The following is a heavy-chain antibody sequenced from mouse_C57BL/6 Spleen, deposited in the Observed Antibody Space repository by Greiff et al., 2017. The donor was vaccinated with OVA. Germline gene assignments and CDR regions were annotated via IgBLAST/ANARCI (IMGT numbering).Heavy chain of an antibody. Sequence: QVQLKQSGPELVKPGASVKISCKASGYAFSSSWMNWVKQRPGKGLEWIGRIYPGDGDTNYNGKFKGKATLTADKSSSTAYMQLSSLTSEDSAVYFCARWYGSSYGYFDVWGTGTTVTVSS. CDR3: ARWYGSSYGYFDV. V-gene: IGHV1-82*01. CDR1: GYAFSSSW. CDR2: IYPGDGDT. D-gene: IGHD1-1*01. J-gene: IGHJ1*03.